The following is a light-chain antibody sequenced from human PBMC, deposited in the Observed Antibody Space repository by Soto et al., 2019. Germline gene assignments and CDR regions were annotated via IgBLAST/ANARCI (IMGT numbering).Light chain of an antibody. CDR1: QSVSSY. V-gene: IGKV3-11*01. CDR2: DAS. J-gene: IGKJ2*01. Sequence: EIVLTQSPATLSLSPGERATLSCRASQSVSSYLAWYQQKPGQAHRLLIYDASNRATGIPARFSGSGSGTDFTLTISSLEPEDFAVYYCQQRSNWPPDMYTFGQGTKLEIK. CDR3: QQRSNWPPDMYT.